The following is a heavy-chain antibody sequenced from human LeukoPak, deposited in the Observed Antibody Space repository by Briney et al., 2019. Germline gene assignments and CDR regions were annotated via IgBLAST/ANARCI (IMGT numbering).Heavy chain of an antibody. J-gene: IGHJ1*01. D-gene: IGHD6-19*01. CDR1: GFTFSSYS. Sequence: GGSLRLSCAASGFTFSSYSMNWVRQAPGKGLEWVSAISGSGGSTYYADSVKGRFTISRDNSKNTLYLQMNSLRAEDTAVYYCAKGIDSSGSVEYFQHWGQGTLVTVSS. V-gene: IGHV3-23*01. CDR2: ISGSGGST. CDR3: AKGIDSSGSVEYFQH.